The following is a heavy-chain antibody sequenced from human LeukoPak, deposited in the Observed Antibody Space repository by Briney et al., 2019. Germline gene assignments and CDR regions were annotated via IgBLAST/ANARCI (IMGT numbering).Heavy chain of an antibody. J-gene: IGHJ3*02. Sequence: SETLSLTCTVSGGSISSYYWSWIRQPPGKGLEWIGYIYYSGSTNYNPSLKSRVTISVDTSKNQFSLKLSSVTAADTAVYYCARPYSSGWWGAFDIWGQGTMVTVSS. CDR1: GGSISSYY. CDR2: IYYSGST. V-gene: IGHV4-59*12. CDR3: ARPYSSGWWGAFDI. D-gene: IGHD6-19*01.